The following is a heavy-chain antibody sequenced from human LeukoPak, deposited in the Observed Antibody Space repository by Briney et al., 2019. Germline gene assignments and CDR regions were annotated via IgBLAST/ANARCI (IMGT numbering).Heavy chain of an antibody. CDR1: GFTFSSYA. D-gene: IGHD4-17*01. CDR3: AKDPPTFTVTTRGEYYFDY. CDR2: ISGSGGST. V-gene: IGHV3-23*01. Sequence: GGSLRLSCAASGFTFSSYALSWVRPAPGKGLEWVSAISGSGGSTYYADSVKGRFTISRDNSKNTLYLQMNSLRAEDTAVYYRAKDPPTFTVTTRGEYYFDYWGQGTLVTVSS. J-gene: IGHJ4*02.